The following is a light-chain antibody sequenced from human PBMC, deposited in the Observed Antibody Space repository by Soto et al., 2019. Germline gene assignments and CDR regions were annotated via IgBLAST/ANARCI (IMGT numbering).Light chain of an antibody. V-gene: IGLV2-23*01. CDR1: SSDVGSYNL. Sequence: QSALTQPASVSGSPGQSITISCTGTSSDVGSYNLVSWYQQHPGKAPKLMIYEGSKRPSGVSNRFSGSKSGNTASLTISGLQAEDDADYYCCSYAGISTSVFGGGTKLTVL. CDR3: CSYAGISTSV. CDR2: EGS. J-gene: IGLJ2*01.